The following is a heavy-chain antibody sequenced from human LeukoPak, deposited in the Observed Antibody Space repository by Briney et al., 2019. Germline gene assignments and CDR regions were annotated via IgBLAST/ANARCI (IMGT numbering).Heavy chain of an antibody. CDR2: IYHSGST. CDR1: GYSISSGYY. CDR3: ARGICSSTSCYYDAFDI. J-gene: IGHJ3*02. V-gene: IGHV4-38-2*02. Sequence: SETLSLTCSVPGYSISSGYYWGWIRQSPGKGLEWIGGIYHSGSTYYNPSLMSRVTMSVDTSKNQFSLNLSSVTAADTAAYYCARGICSSTSCYYDAFDIWGQGTMVTVSS. D-gene: IGHD2-2*01.